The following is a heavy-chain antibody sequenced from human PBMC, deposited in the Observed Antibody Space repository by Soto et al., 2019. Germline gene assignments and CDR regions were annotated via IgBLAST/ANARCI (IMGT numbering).Heavy chain of an antibody. V-gene: IGHV4-59*12. D-gene: IGHD3-22*01. CDR1: GGSISSYY. CDR2: IYYSVST. Sequence: SETLSLTCTVSGGSISSYYWSWIRQPPGKGLEWIGYIYYSVSTFYNPSLKSRVTISVDTSKNQFSLKLSSVTAADTAVYYCARGGDSSPYYGMDVWGQGTTVTVSS. CDR3: ARGGDSSPYYGMDV. J-gene: IGHJ6*02.